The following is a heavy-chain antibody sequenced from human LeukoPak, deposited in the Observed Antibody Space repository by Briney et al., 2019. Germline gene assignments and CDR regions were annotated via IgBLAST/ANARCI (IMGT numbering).Heavy chain of an antibody. CDR2: IDWDDDK. V-gene: IGHV2-70*11. CDR1: GFSLSTSGMC. CDR3: ARIRRNSGYDLGMDV. J-gene: IGHJ6*02. D-gene: IGHD5-12*01. Sequence: SGPTLVNPTQTPTLTCTFSGFSLSTSGMCVSWIRQPPGKALEWLARIDWDDDKYYSTSLKTRLTISKDTSKNQVVLTMTNMGPVDTATYYCARIRRNSGYDLGMDVWGQGTTVTVSS.